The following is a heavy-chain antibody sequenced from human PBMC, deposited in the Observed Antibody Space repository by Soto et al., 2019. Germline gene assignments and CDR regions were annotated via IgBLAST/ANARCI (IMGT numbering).Heavy chain of an antibody. V-gene: IGHV3-48*01. J-gene: IGHJ6*03. Sequence: GESLKISCAASGFTFSSYSMNWVRQAPGKGLEWVSYISSSSSTIYYADSVKGRFTISRDNAKNSLYLQMNSLRAEDTAVYYCARAGIAVAGPPIYYYYYMDVWGKGTTVTVSS. CDR3: ARAGIAVAGPPIYYYYYMDV. D-gene: IGHD6-19*01. CDR2: ISSSSSTI. CDR1: GFTFSSYS.